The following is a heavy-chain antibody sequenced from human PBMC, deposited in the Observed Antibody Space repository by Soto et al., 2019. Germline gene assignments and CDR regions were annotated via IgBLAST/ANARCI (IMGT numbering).Heavy chain of an antibody. CDR3: ARGGSGDIVVVAAIDY. J-gene: IGHJ4*02. CDR1: GGSISSYY. V-gene: IGHV4-59*12. CDR2: IYYSGST. Sequence: PSETLSLTCTVSGGSISSYYWSWIRQPPGKGLEWIGYIYYSGSTYYNPSLKSRVTISVDTSKNQFSLKLSSVTAADTAVYYCARGGSGDIVVVAAIDYWGQGTLVTVSS. D-gene: IGHD2-15*01.